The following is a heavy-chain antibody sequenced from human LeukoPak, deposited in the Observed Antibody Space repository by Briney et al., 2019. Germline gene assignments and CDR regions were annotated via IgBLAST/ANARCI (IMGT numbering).Heavy chain of an antibody. CDR3: GHPELP. CDR1: GFTFSSYT. CDR2: ITSSGTHT. V-gene: IGHV3-23*01. J-gene: IGHJ4*02. D-gene: IGHD1-1*01. Sequence: GGSLRLSCAASGFTFSSYTMSWVRQAPGKGLEWVSGITSSGTHTYYVDSVKGRFTISRDNSKNMLYVQMTSLRAEDTAVYYCGHPELPWGQGTLVTVSS.